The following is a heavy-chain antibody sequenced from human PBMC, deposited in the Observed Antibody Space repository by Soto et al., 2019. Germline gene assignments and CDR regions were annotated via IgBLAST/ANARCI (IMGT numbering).Heavy chain of an antibody. D-gene: IGHD1-20*01. J-gene: IGHJ4*02. CDR3: ATVHNTSRSFDY. CDR2: TGATGRTT. Sequence: EVQLLESGGGLVQPGGSLRLSCAASGFTFSIYAITWVRQAPGKGLEWVSTTGATGRTTYYSDSVKGRFTVSRDNSKNTLDLQMSNLRAEDTAVYYCATVHNTSRSFDYWGQGTLVTVSS. CDR1: GFTFSIYA. V-gene: IGHV3-23*01.